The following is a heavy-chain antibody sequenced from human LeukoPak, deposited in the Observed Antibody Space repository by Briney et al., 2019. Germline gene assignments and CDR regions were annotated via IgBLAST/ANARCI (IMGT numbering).Heavy chain of an antibody. Sequence: ASVKVSCKASGYTFTNYAMHWVRQAPGQRLEWMGWINAGNGNTKYSQEFQGRVTITRDTSASTAYMELSSLRSEDMAVYYCATGLWFGKYLDVWGKGTTVTISS. CDR2: INAGNGNT. CDR1: GYTFTNYA. V-gene: IGHV1-3*03. CDR3: ATGLWFGKYLDV. J-gene: IGHJ6*04. D-gene: IGHD3-10*01.